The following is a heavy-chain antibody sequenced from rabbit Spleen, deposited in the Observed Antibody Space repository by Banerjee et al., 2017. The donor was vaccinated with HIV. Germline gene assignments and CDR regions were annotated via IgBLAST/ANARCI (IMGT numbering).Heavy chain of an antibody. Sequence: QEQLLESGGGLVKPEGSLRLSCTASGFSFSDKAVMCWVRQAPGKGLEWVACIYAGSSGTTYYATWATGRFTISKTSSTTVTLQVTSLTAADTATYFCARDTGNSFSSYGMDLWGPGTLVTVS. V-gene: IGHV1S45*01. CDR3: ARDTGNSFSSYGMDL. CDR2: IYAGSSGTT. J-gene: IGHJ6*01. CDR1: GFSFSDKAV. D-gene: IGHD7-1*01.